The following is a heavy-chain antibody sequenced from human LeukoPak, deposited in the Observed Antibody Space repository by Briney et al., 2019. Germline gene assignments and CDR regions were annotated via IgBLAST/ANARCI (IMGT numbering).Heavy chain of an antibody. Sequence: GGSLRLSGAASGFTFSSYWMSWVRQAPGKGLEWAANIKQDGSEKYYVDSVKGRFTISRDNAKNSLYLQMNSLRAEDTAVYYCARDRSYDYVWGSSDFDYWGQGTLVTVSS. CDR3: ARDRSYDYVWGSSDFDY. J-gene: IGHJ4*02. V-gene: IGHV3-7*01. CDR2: IKQDGSEK. CDR1: GFTFSSYW. D-gene: IGHD3-16*01.